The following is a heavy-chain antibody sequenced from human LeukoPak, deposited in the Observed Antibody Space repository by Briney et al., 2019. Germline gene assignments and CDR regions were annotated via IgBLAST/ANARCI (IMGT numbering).Heavy chain of an antibody. D-gene: IGHD6-13*01. Sequence: SETLSLTCAVSGGSISSGGYSWSWIRQPPGKGLEWIGYIYHSGSTYYNPSLKSRVTISVDRSKNQFSLKLSSVTAADTAVYYCAVAAAGTYFQHWGQGTLVTVSS. V-gene: IGHV4-30-2*01. CDR3: AVAAAGTYFQH. J-gene: IGHJ1*01. CDR1: GGSISSGGYS. CDR2: IYHSGST.